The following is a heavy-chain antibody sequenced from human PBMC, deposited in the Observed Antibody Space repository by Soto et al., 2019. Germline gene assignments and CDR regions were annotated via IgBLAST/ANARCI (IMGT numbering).Heavy chain of an antibody. CDR2: ISYASNYI. CDR1: GFTFSDHS. J-gene: IGHJ1*01. CDR3: ARDPGGVATTGEYFQH. V-gene: IGHV3-21*01. Sequence: EVQLVESGGGLVKPGGSLRLSCAASGFTFSDHSMNWVRQAPGKGLEWVSSISYASNYIFYADSVRGRFTISRDNAKNSLYLQMNSLRAEDTAVYYCARDPGGVATTGEYFQHWGQGTLVTVSS. D-gene: IGHD1-1*01.